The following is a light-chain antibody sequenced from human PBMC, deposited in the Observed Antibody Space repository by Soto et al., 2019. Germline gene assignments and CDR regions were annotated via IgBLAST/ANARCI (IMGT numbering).Light chain of an antibody. CDR2: DND. Sequence: QSVLTQPPSVSAAPGLTVTISCSGSSSNIGNNYVSWYQQFPGTAPKVIIFDNDERPSGTPDRFSWSKSGTSATLVITELQTGDEADYYCGTWDSTLSSDVFGGGTKVTVL. CDR3: GTWDSTLSSDV. J-gene: IGLJ3*02. CDR1: SSNIGNNY. V-gene: IGLV1-51*01.